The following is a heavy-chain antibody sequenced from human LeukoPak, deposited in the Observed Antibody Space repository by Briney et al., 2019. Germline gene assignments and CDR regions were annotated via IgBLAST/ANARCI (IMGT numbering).Heavy chain of an antibody. D-gene: IGHD2-15*01. V-gene: IGHV3-53*01. CDR3: ARGGGLAMAATEPPPDY. J-gene: IGHJ4*02. CDR1: GFTFSSKY. Sequence: PGGSLRLSCAASGFTFSSKYMSWVRQAPGKGLEWVSTIYSGGNTYYADSVKGRFTISRDNSKNTLYLQMNSLRAEDTALYFCARGGGLAMAATEPPPDYWGQGTLVTVSS. CDR2: IYSGGNT.